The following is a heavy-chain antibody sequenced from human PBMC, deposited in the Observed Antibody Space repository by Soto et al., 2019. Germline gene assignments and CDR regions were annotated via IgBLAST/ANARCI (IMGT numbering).Heavy chain of an antibody. CDR1: GGSISSSSYY. J-gene: IGHJ5*02. CDR3: ARQTNAGYSSGWYHSGRFWFDP. D-gene: IGHD6-19*01. V-gene: IGHV4-39*01. Sequence: QLQLQESGPGLVKPSETLSLTCTVSGGSISSSSYYWGWIRQPPGKGLEWIGSIYYSGSTYYNPSLKSRVTISVDTSKNQFSLKLSSVTAADTAVYYCARQTNAGYSSGWYHSGRFWFDPWGQGTLVTVSS. CDR2: IYYSGST.